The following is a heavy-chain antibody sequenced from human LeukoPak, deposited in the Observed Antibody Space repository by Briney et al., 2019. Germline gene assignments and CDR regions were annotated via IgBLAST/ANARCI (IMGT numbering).Heavy chain of an antibody. CDR1: GGTFSSYA. Sequence: SVKVSCRASGGTFSSYAISWVRQAPGPGLELMGRIIPILGIANYAQKFQGRVTITADKSTSTDYMELSSLRSEDTAVYYCARGTYYYGSGSYYPNDAFDIWGQGTMVTVSS. D-gene: IGHD3-10*01. CDR3: ARGTYYYGSGSYYPNDAFDI. CDR2: IIPILGIA. J-gene: IGHJ3*02. V-gene: IGHV1-69*04.